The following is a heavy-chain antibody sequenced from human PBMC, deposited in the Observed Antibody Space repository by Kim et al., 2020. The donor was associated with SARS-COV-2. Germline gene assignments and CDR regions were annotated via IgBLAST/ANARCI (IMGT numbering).Heavy chain of an antibody. CDR3: AREGGYCSGGSCGDYGMDV. Sequence: ASVKVSCKASGYTFTGYYMHWVRQAPGQGLEWMGWINPNSGGTNYAQKFQGWVTMTRDTSISTAYMELSRLRSDDTAVYYCAREGGYCSGGSCGDYGMDVWGQGTTVTVSS. CDR2: INPNSGGT. CDR1: GYTFTGYY. J-gene: IGHJ6*02. D-gene: IGHD2-15*01. V-gene: IGHV1-2*04.